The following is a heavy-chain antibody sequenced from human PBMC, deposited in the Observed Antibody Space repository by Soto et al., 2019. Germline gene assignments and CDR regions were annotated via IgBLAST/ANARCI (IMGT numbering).Heavy chain of an antibody. D-gene: IGHD2-15*01. V-gene: IGHV4-39*01. CDR3: ATLGLLAFDI. CDR1: GDSSRSSSYY. J-gene: IGHJ3*02. Sequence: QLQLQESCPGLVKPSETLSLTCSVSGDSSRSSSYYWGWIRQSPGKGLEWIGTIDNKGSTYYKSSLKTRVNISADMSKNKFSLRVTSVTAADTGVFYCATLGLLAFDIWGQGKAVTVSS. CDR2: IDNKGST.